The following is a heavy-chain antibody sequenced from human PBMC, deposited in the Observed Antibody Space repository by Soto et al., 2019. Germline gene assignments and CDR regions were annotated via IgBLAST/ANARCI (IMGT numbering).Heavy chain of an antibody. CDR2: IYYSGST. J-gene: IGHJ4*02. CDR3: ARATSNFYDSDVVYFDS. D-gene: IGHD3-22*01. Sequence: SETLSLTCTVSGGSIRGYYGSWIRQPPGKGLEWIGYIYYSGSTNQNPSLKGRLTISVDTSQNQFSLKLSSVTAADTAVYYCARATSNFYDSDVVYFDSWGQETLVTVSS. V-gene: IGHV4-59*01. CDR1: GGSIRGYY.